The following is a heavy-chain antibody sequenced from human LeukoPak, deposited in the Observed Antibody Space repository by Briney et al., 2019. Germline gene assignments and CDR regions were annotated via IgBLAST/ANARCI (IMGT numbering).Heavy chain of an antibody. CDR2: ISSSGNTI. CDR3: ARIETAVAPPAY. Sequence: GGSLRLSCAASGFTFSDYYMSWIRQAPGKGLEWLSCISSSGNTIYYADSVKGRFTISRDNAKNSLYLQMNSLRVEDTAVYYCARIETAVAPPAYWGPGSLLIVSS. J-gene: IGHJ4*01. D-gene: IGHD6-19*01. V-gene: IGHV3-11*01. CDR1: GFTFSDYY.